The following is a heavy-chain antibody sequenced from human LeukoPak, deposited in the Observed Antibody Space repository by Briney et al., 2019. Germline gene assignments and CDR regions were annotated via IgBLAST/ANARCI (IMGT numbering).Heavy chain of an antibody. V-gene: IGHV3-21*04. CDR2: ISSSSSYI. CDR1: GFTFSSYS. J-gene: IGHJ4*02. Sequence: GGSLRLSCAASGFTFSSYSMNWVRQAPGKGLEWVSSISSSSSYIYYADSVKGRFTISRDNAKNSLYLQMNSLRAEDTAVYYCAKDNPLYDSSGYNFDYWGQGTLVTVSS. D-gene: IGHD3-22*01. CDR3: AKDNPLYDSSGYNFDY.